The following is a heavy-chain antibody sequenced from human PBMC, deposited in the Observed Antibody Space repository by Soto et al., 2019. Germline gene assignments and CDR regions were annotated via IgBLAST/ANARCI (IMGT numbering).Heavy chain of an antibody. J-gene: IGHJ4*02. D-gene: IGHD3-16*01. CDR3: AYETFGLRDK. CDR1: GFPFSHYW. CDR2: INPAGNIT. Sequence: MQMVESWGGSVQPGGSLRLSCAASGFPFSHYWMHSVRQTPGKGLVWVSRINPAGNITNYADSVEGRSTNSRDNADSAFFLQMNSCSGEDNAIYSCAYETFGLRDKWGQGTLVTVYS. V-gene: IGHV3-74*01.